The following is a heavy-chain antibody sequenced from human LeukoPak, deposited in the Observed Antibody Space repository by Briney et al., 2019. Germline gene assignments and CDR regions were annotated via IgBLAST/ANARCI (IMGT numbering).Heavy chain of an antibody. CDR3: ARGTRSSGYYLIDY. J-gene: IGHJ4*02. Sequence: KSGGSLRLSCAASGFTFSSYAMSWVRQAPGKGLEWVSSISSSSSYIYYADSVKGRFTISRDNAKNSLYLQMNSLRAEDTAVYYCARGTRSSGYYLIDYWGQGTLVTVSS. CDR2: ISSSSSYI. V-gene: IGHV3-21*01. CDR1: GFTFSSYA. D-gene: IGHD3-22*01.